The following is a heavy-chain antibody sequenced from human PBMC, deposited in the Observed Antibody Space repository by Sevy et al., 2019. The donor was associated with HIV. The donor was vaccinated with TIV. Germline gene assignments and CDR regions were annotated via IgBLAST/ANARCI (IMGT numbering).Heavy chain of an antibody. CDR1: GFTFSSYG. CDR2: IWYDGSNK. D-gene: IGHD3-10*01. V-gene: IGHV3-33*01. CDR3: ARDRSTLVRGVTYNWFDP. Sequence: GGSLRLSCAASGFTFSSYGMHWVRQAPGKGLEWVAVIWYDGSNKYYADSVKGRFTISRDNSKNTPYLQMNSLRAEDTAVYYCARDRSTLVRGVTYNWFDPWGQGTLVTVSS. J-gene: IGHJ5*02.